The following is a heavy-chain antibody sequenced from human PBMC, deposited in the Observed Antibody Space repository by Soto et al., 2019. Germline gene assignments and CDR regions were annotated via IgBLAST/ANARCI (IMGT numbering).Heavy chain of an antibody. CDR1: GVTISSSVW. Sequence: SETLALTFAVSGVTISSSVWCRCVRQPPGKGLEWIGEIYPGRNTNYNPSLKSRAIISLDKSKNQFSLNLTSVTAADTAIYYCARQFGVHRSWFDPWGQGTMVTVSS. D-gene: IGHD2-8*01. CDR3: ARQFGVHRSWFDP. CDR2: IYPGRNT. J-gene: IGHJ5*02. V-gene: IGHV4-4*02.